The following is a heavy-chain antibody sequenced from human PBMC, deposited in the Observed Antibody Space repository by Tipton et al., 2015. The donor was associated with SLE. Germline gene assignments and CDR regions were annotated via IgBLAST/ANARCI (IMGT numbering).Heavy chain of an antibody. CDR1: GFTFSSYE. Sequence: SLRLSCAASGFTFSSYEMNWVRQAPGKGLEWVSYISSSGTIIYHADSVKGRFTISRVNAKNSLYLQMNSLRAEDTAVYYCARDGHGDYWGQGTLVSVSS. V-gene: IGHV3-48*03. CDR2: ISSSGTII. CDR3: ARDGHGDY. J-gene: IGHJ4*02.